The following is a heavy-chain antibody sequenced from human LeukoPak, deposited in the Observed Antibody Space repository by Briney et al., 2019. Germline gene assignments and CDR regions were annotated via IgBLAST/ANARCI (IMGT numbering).Heavy chain of an antibody. CDR3: ARVYCSGGSCYDFDI. D-gene: IGHD2-15*01. V-gene: IGHV4-59*08. CDR2: VYYSGST. Sequence: SETLSLTCTVSGGSISSYYWSWIRQPPGKGLEWIGYVYYSGSTNYNPSLKSRVTISVDTSKNQFSLKLSSVTAADTAVYYCARVYCSGGSCYDFDIWGQGTMVTVSS. J-gene: IGHJ3*02. CDR1: GGSISSYY.